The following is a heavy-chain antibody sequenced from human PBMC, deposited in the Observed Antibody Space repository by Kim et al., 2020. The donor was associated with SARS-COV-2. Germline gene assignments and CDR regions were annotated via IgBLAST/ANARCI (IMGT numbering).Heavy chain of an antibody. CDR3: AKDLLYVPGRGYFDS. CDR1: GFAFGDYA. V-gene: IGHV3-23*01. J-gene: IGHJ4*02. Sequence: GGSLRLSCAASGFAFGDYAMSWVRRAPGKGLEWVSALSGSIPDAKYADSVRGRFTISRDNSKSTLFLQMDSLRVDDTAVYYCAKDLLYVPGRGYFDSWGQGVVVTVSS. CDR2: LSGSIPDA. D-gene: IGHD3-10*01.